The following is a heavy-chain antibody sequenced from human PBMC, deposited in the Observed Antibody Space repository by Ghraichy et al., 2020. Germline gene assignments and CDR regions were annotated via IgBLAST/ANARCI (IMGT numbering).Heavy chain of an antibody. CDR2: IYYSGST. D-gene: IGHD3-10*01. V-gene: IGHV4-39*02. J-gene: IGHJ5*02. CDR1: GGSISSSSYY. CDR3: ARENPMTMVRGPALYNWFDP. Sequence: ETLSLTCTVSGGSISSSSYYWGWIRQPPGKGLEWIGSIYYSGSTYYNPSLKSRVTISVDTSKNQFSLKLSSVTAADTAVYYCARENPMTMVRGPALYNWFDPWGQGTLVTVSS.